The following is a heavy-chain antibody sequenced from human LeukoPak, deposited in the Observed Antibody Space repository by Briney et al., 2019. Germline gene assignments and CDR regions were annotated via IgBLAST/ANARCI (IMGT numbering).Heavy chain of an antibody. CDR3: ARDRRQQLVPVY. V-gene: IGHV1-69*13. D-gene: IGHD6-13*01. Sequence: ASVKVSCKASGGTFSSYAISWVRQAPGQGLEWMGGIIPIFGTANYAQKFQGRVTITADESTSTAYMELSSLRSEDTAVYYCARDRRQQLVPVYWGQGTLVTVS. J-gene: IGHJ4*02. CDR2: IIPIFGTA. CDR1: GGTFSSYA.